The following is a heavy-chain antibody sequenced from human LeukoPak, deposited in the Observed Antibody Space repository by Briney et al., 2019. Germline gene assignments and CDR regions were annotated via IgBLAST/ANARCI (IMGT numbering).Heavy chain of an antibody. J-gene: IGHJ4*02. CDR3: AREGANAFQDY. V-gene: IGHV3-74*01. CDR1: GFTFGDYA. CDR2: INSDGSDI. Sequence: GRSLRLSCTTSGFTFGDYAMSWVRQAPGKGLEWFSRINSDGSDISYADSVKGRFTISRDNAKNTLYLQMNSLRAEDTAVYYCAREGANAFQDYWGQGTLVTVSS. D-gene: IGHD3-3*02.